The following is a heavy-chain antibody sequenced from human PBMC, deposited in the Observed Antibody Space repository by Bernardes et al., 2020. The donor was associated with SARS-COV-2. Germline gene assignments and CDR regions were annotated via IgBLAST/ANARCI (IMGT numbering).Heavy chain of an antibody. CDR1: GYTFTSYG. V-gene: IGHV1-18*01. CDR2: ISAYNGNT. J-gene: IGHJ6*02. CDR3: ARGPYSGYDLGYYYGMDV. Sequence: ASVKVSCKASGYTFTSYGISWVRQAPGQGLEWMGWISAYNGNTNYAQKLQGRVTMTTDTSTSTAYMELRSLRSDDTAVYYCARGPYSGYDLGYYYGMDVWGQGTTVTVSS. D-gene: IGHD5-12*01.